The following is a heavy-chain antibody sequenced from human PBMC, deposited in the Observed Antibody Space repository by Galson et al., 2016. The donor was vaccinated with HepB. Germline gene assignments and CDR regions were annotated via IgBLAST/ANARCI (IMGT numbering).Heavy chain of an antibody. V-gene: IGHV3-30-3*01. CDR3: ARDGWYSSGSRFDPFDY. CDR1: GFTFSTYA. CDR2: ISSDGSNN. J-gene: IGHJ4*02. Sequence: SLRLSCAASGFTFSTYAMHWVRQAPGKGLEWVAIISSDGSNNYYADSVKGRFTISRDNSKNTLYLQMNSLRAEDTAVYYCARDGWYSSGSRFDPFDYWGQGTLVTVSS. D-gene: IGHD6-19*01.